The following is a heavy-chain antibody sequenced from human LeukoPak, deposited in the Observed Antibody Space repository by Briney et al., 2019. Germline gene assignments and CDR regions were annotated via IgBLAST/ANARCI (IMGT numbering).Heavy chain of an antibody. CDR3: ARGSTYYDSSGQVPFDY. CDR2: ISSSSSTI. Sequence: GGSLRLSCAASGFTFSNVWMNWVRQAPGKGLEWVSYISSSSSTIYYADSVKGRFTISRDNAKNSLYLQMNSLRAEDTAVYYCARGSTYYDSSGQVPFDYWGQGTLVTVSS. CDR1: GFTFSNVW. V-gene: IGHV3-48*01. D-gene: IGHD3-22*01. J-gene: IGHJ4*02.